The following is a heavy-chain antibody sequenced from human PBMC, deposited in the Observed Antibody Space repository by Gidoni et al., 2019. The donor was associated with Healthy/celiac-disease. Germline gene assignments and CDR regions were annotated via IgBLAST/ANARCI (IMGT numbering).Heavy chain of an antibody. V-gene: IGHV1-18*01. CDR2: ISAYNGNT. Sequence: QAQLVQSGAEVKKPGASVQVSCKAAGYTFNSYGISWVRQAPGQALEWMGWISAYNGNTNDAQKRQGRVTMTTDTSTSTAYMELRSLRSDDTAVYYCARGGVITFGGVIKNPYDYWGQGTLVTVSS. D-gene: IGHD3-16*01. J-gene: IGHJ4*02. CDR3: ARGGVITFGGVIKNPYDY. CDR1: GYTFNSYG.